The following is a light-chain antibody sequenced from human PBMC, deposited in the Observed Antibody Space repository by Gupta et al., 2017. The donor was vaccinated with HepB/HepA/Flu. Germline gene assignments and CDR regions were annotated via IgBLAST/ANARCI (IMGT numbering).Light chain of an antibody. CDR2: AAS. CDR1: QGISSY. J-gene: IGKJ2*01. Sequence: AIRMTQSPSSFSASTGDRVTITCRASQGISSYLAWYQQKPGKAPKLLIYAASTLQSGVPSRFSGSGSGTDFTLTISCLQSEDFATYYCQQDDSYPSNFGQGTKLEIK. CDR3: QQDDSYPSN. V-gene: IGKV1-8*01.